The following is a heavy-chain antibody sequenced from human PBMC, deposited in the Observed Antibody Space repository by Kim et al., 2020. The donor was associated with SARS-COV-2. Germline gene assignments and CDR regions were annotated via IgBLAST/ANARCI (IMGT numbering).Heavy chain of an antibody. CDR2: ISWNSGSI. V-gene: IGHV3-9*01. D-gene: IGHD3-22*01. Sequence: GGSLRLSCAASGFTFDDYAMHWVRQAPGKGLEWVSGISWNSGSIGYADSVKGRFTISRDNAKNSLYLQMNSLRAEDTALYYCAKGYYDSSVPYYLCHGTL. CDR3: AKGYYDSSVPYY. J-gene: IGHJ4*01. CDR1: GFTFDDYA.